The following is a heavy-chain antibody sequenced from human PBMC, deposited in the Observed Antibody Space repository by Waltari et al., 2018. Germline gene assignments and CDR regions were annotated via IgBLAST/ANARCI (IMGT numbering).Heavy chain of an antibody. D-gene: IGHD2-15*01. CDR1: GFTFSSND. CDR2: ISSTGDT. J-gene: IGHJ6*02. Sequence: EVQLVESGGGLVQPGGSLRLSCAASGFTFSSNDMHWVRQAKGKGLEWVSAISSTGDTYYAASVRGRFNISRENAQRSVYLQMNSLRAGDTALYYCATISSVAIHWGQGTTVTVSS. V-gene: IGHV3-13*01. CDR3: ATISSVAIH.